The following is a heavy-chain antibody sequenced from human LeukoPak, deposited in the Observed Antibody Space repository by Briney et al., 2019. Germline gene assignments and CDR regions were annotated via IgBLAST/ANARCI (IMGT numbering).Heavy chain of an antibody. CDR3: ATTYCGGDCSAAFDY. V-gene: IGHV3-74*01. J-gene: IGHJ4*02. D-gene: IGHD2-21*02. CDR1: GFTFSSYW. CDR2: INSDGSST. Sequence: QPGGSLRLSCAASGFTFSSYWMHWVRQAPGKGLVWVSRINSDGSSTSYADSVKGRFTISRDNAKNTLYLQMNSLRAADTAVYSCATTYCGGDCSAAFDYWGQGILVTVSS.